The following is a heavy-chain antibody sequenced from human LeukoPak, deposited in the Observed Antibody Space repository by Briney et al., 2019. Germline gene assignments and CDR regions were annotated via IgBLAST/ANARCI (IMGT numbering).Heavy chain of an antibody. V-gene: IGHV4-59*12. D-gene: IGHD6-13*01. Sequence: SETLSLTCTVSGGSISSYYWSWIRQPPGKGMEWIGYIYYSGSTNYNPSLKSRVTMSVDTSKNQFSLKLSSVTAADTAVYYCARGPSYSSWFHWFDPWGQGTLVTVSS. CDR2: IYYSGST. J-gene: IGHJ5*02. CDR3: ARGPSYSSWFHWFDP. CDR1: GGSISSYY.